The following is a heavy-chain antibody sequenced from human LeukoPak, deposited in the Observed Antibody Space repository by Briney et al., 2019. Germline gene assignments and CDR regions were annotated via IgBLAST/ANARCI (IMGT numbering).Heavy chain of an antibody. J-gene: IGHJ4*02. CDR1: GGSISSYY. D-gene: IGHD6-13*01. Sequence: SETLSLTCTVSGGSISSYYWSWIRQPAGKGLEWIGRIYTSGSTNYNPSLKSRVTMPVNTSKNQFSLKLSSVTAADPAVYYCARIGRRPIAGADSYYFDYLGQGTLVTVSS. V-gene: IGHV4-4*07. CDR3: ARIGRRPIAGADSYYFDY. CDR2: IYTSGST.